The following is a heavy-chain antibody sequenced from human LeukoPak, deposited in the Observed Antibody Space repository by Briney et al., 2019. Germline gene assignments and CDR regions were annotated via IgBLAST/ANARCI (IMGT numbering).Heavy chain of an antibody. Sequence: GGSLRLSCAASGFTFSSYGMHWVRQAPGKGLEWVAVISYDGKNQYYADSVKGRFIISRDSSKNTLYLQMNSLRAEDTAVYYCARVVGATLVDYWGQGTLVTVSS. J-gene: IGHJ4*02. D-gene: IGHD1-26*01. CDR2: ISYDGKNQ. CDR3: ARVVGATLVDY. V-gene: IGHV3-30*03. CDR1: GFTFSSYG.